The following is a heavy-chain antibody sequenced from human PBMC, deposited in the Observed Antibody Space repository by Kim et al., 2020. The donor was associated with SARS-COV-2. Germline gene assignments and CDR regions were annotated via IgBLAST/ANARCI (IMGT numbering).Heavy chain of an antibody. CDR1: GGSISSDGYY. D-gene: IGHD3-22*01. Sequence: SETLSLTCTVSGGSISSDGYYWSWIRQHPGKGLEWIGYIYYSGSTYYNPSHKSRVTISVDTSKNQFSLKLSSVTAADTAMYDCARFPGYYDSSGYPDYFAYWGQGTLVSVSP. J-gene: IGHJ4*02. CDR3: ARFPGYYDSSGYPDYFAY. V-gene: IGHV4-31*03. CDR2: IYYSGST.